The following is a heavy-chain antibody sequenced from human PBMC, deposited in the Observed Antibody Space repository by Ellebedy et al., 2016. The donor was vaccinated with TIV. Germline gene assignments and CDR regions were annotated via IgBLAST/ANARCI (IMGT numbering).Heavy chain of an antibody. Sequence: GGSLRLSXAASGFPFSRYWMHWVRQAPGKGLVWVSRINFDGSHTAYADSVRGRFTISRDNARNTLYLQMNNLRDEDTAVHHCTRDTFGPEDFWGRGALVTVSS. CDR3: TRDTFGPEDF. D-gene: IGHD3-10*01. CDR2: INFDGSHT. V-gene: IGHV3-74*03. CDR1: GFPFSRYW. J-gene: IGHJ4*02.